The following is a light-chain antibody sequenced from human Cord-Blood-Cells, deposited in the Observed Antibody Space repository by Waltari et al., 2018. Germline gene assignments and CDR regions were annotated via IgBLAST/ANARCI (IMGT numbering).Light chain of an antibody. CDR1: QDISNY. J-gene: IGKJ5*01. CDR3: QQIT. V-gene: IGKV1-33*01. Sequence: DIQMTQSPSSLSASVGDRVTITCQASQDISNYLNWYQQKPGKAPKLLIYDASNLETGVPSRFSGSESGTNFTFTISSHQTEDIATYDCQQITCGQGTRLEIK. CDR2: DAS.